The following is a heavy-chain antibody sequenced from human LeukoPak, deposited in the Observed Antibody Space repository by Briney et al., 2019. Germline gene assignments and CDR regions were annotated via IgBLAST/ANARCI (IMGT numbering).Heavy chain of an antibody. J-gene: IGHJ5*02. V-gene: IGHV4-59*01. CDR2: IYYSGST. Sequence: SETLSLTCTVSGGSISSYYWSWIQQPPGKGLEWIGYIYYSGSTNYNPSLKSRVTISVDTSKNQFSLKLSFVTAADTAVYYCARGGGRDWFDPWGQGTLVTVSS. CDR1: GGSISSYY. D-gene: IGHD2-15*01. CDR3: ARGGGRDWFDP.